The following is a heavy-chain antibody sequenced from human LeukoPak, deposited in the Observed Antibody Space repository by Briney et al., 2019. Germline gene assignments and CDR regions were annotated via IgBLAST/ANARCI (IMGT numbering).Heavy chain of an antibody. CDR2: ISSSSYI. CDR3: ARGYGSGSEFDY. V-gene: IGHV3-21*01. CDR1: GFTFSSYS. D-gene: IGHD3-10*01. J-gene: IGHJ4*02. Sequence: PGGSLRLSCAASGFTFSSYSMNWVRQAPGKGLEWVSSISSSSYIYYADSVKGRFTISRDNAKNSLYLQMNSLRAEDTAVYYCARGYGSGSEFDYWGQGTLVTVSS.